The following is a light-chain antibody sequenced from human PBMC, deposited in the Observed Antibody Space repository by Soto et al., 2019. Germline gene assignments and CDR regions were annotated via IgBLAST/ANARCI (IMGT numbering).Light chain of an antibody. CDR2: EGT. CDR1: SSDVGSYNL. Sequence: QSALTQPASVSGSPGQSITISCTGTSSDVGSYNLVSWFQHHPGKAPKLMIYEGTKRPSGISSRFSGSKSGNTASLTISGLQAEDEADYYCSSYARSSDNTYVVFGGGTKLTVL. V-gene: IGLV2-23*01. CDR3: SSYARSSDNTYVV. J-gene: IGLJ2*01.